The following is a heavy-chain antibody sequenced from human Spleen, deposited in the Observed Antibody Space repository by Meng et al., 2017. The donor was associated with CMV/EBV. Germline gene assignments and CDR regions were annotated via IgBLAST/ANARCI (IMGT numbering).Heavy chain of an antibody. CDR1: GGTFSNYA. D-gene: IGHD4-11*01. CDR3: ARIRPRTATWSTLNHFYSGMDV. V-gene: IGHV1-69*13. J-gene: IGHJ6*02. Sequence: SVKVSCKASGGTFSNYAISWVRQAPGQGLEWMGGIIPIFNIAKNGQKFQGRVTITADESTTTAYMELNSLRSEDTAAFYCARIRPRTATWSTLNHFYSGMDVWGQGTTVTVSS. CDR2: IIPIFNIA.